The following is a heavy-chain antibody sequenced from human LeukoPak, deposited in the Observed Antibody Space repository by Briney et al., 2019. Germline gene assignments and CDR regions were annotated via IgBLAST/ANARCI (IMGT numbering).Heavy chain of an antibody. V-gene: IGHV4-30-4*01. CDR1: GGSISSGDYY. CDR3: ARRRGYSHGNFDS. D-gene: IGHD5-18*01. J-gene: IGHJ4*02. Sequence: SETLSLTCTVSGGSISSGDYYWSWIRQAPGKGLEWIGYTYYSGSTYYNPSLKSRVTISVDTSVNQFSLKLSSVTAADTAVYYCARRRGYSHGNFDSWGQGTLVTVSS. CDR2: TYYSGST.